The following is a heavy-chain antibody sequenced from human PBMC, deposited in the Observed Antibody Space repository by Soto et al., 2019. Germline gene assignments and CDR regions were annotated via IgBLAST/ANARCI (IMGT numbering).Heavy chain of an antibody. CDR2: IYSGGST. CDR1: GFTVSSNY. J-gene: IGHJ6*02. V-gene: IGHV3-53*01. D-gene: IGHD3-22*01. Sequence: EGSLRLSCAASGFTVSSNYMSWVRQAPGKGLEWVSVIYSGGSTYYADSVKGRFTISRDNSKNTLYLQMNSLRAEDTAVYYCARAGSSGYYYYYGMDVWGQGTTVTVSS. CDR3: ARAGSSGYYYYYGMDV.